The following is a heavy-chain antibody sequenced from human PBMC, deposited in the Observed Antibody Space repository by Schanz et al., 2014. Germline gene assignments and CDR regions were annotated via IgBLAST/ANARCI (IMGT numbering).Heavy chain of an antibody. CDR1: RYTFNTYG. CDR2: ISAYTNNT. Sequence: QGQLVQSGPEVKEPGASVKVSCEASRYTFNTYGLNWVRQAPGQGLEWMGWISAYTNNTNYAQKVQGRVTMTTDTSTGTAYMELRSLRSDDTAVYYCARDRRRYYSTASCLHDNWFDPWGQGTLVTVSS. D-gene: IGHD2-2*01. V-gene: IGHV1-18*01. CDR3: ARDRRRYYSTASCLHDNWFDP. J-gene: IGHJ5*02.